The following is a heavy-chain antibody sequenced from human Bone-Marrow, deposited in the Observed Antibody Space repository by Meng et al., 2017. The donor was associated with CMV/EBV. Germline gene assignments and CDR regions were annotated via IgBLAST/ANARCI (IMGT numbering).Heavy chain of an antibody. D-gene: IGHD6-6*01. J-gene: IGHJ4*02. CDR1: GFTFSSYA. CDR2: ISGSGGST. CDR3: AKDRLYSSSSDY. V-gene: IGHV3-23*01. Sequence: GESLKISCAASGFTFSSYAMSWVRQAPGKGLEWVSAISGSGGSTYYADSVKGRFTISRDNSKNTLYLQMNSLRAEDTAVYYCAKDRLYSSSSDYWGRGTLVTVSS.